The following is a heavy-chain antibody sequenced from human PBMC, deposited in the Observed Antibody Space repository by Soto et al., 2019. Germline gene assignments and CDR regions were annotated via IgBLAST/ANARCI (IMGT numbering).Heavy chain of an antibody. V-gene: IGHV6-1*01. CDR2: TYYRSKWYN. Sequence: SQTLSLTCGISGDGVSSNSDAWNWIRQSPSRGLEWLGRTYYRSKWYNDYAVSVKSRITINPDTSKNQFSLQLNSVTPEDTAVYYCAREDRQWLVAEYFQHWGQGTLVTVSS. CDR1: GDGVSSNSDA. D-gene: IGHD6-19*01. J-gene: IGHJ1*01. CDR3: AREDRQWLVAEYFQH.